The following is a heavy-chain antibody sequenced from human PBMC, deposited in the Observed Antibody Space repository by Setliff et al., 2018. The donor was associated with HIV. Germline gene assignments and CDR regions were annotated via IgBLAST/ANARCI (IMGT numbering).Heavy chain of an antibody. CDR2: ISAYNGNT. CDR1: GYTFSTYG. CDR3: ASGKGVGGVIITGGLDV. Sequence: ASVKVSCKASGYTFSTYGISWVRQAPGQGLEWMGWISAYNGNTNYAQKLQGRVTVTTDTSTSTAYMELRSLRSDDTAVYYCASGKGVGGVIITGGLDVWGKGTTVTVSS. D-gene: IGHD3-10*01. J-gene: IGHJ6*04. V-gene: IGHV1-18*01.